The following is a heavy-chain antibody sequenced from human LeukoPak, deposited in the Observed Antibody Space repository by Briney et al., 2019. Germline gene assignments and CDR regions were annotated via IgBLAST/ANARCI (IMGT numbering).Heavy chain of an antibody. V-gene: IGHV3-20*04. CDR3: ARGRKPPRRFGTAFYGMDV. J-gene: IGHJ6*02. Sequence: GGSLRLSCAASGFTFDDYGMSWVRQAPGKGLEWVSGINWNGGSTGYADSVKGRFTISRDNSKNTLYLQMNSLRAEDTAVYYCARGRKPPRRFGTAFYGMDVWGQGTTVTVSS. CDR2: INWNGGST. CDR1: GFTFDDYG. D-gene: IGHD3-10*01.